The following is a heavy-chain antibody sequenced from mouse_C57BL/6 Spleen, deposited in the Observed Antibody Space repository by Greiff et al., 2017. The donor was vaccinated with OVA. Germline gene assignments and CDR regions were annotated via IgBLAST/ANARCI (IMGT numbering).Heavy chain of an antibody. V-gene: IGHV14-4*01. CDR1: GFNIKDDY. Sequence: VQLQQSGAELVRPGASVKLSCTASGFNIKDDYMHWVKQRPEQGLEWIGWIDPENGDTEYASKFQGKATITADTSSNTAYLQLSSLTSEDTAVYYCTTSTMVTIRYFDVWGTGTTVTVSS. CDR3: TTSTMVTIRYFDV. J-gene: IGHJ1*03. D-gene: IGHD2-2*01. CDR2: IDPENGDT.